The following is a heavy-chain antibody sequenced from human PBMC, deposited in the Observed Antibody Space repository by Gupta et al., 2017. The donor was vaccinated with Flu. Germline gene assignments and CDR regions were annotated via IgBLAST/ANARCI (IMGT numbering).Heavy chain of an antibody. Sequence: TFSSYGMHWVRQAPGKGLEWVAVIWSNGNKKYYADSVRGRFTFSRDNSKNTMYLQMSSLRVEDTAVYYCVRERGQFDGFDIWCQGTMVTVSS. CDR1: TFSSYG. CDR3: VRERGQFDGFDI. J-gene: IGHJ3*02. D-gene: IGHD3-10*01. V-gene: IGHV3-33*01. CDR2: IWSNGNKK.